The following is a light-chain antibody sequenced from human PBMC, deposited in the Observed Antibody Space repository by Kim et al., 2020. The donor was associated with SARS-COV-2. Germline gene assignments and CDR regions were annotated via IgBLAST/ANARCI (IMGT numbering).Light chain of an antibody. CDR1: QSIGIS. Sequence: PGEGAILACRASQSIGISLGWYQHKLGQAPRLLIYDAAIRAAGIPDRFSGGGSGTDFTLTISSLEPEDFAIYYCQQRNNWPPAVTFGGGTKVDIK. V-gene: IGKV3-11*01. J-gene: IGKJ4*01. CDR2: DAA. CDR3: QQRNNWPPAVT.